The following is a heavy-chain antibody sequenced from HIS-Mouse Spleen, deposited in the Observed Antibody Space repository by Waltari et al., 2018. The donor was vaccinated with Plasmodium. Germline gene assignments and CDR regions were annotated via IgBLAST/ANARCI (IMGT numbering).Heavy chain of an antibody. CDR3: AKAQGVINFDY. CDR2: ISYDGSNK. CDR1: GFTCGSYG. J-gene: IGHJ4*02. Sequence: QVQLVESGGGGVQPGRSLRLSCAASGFTCGSYGMHWVRQAPGKGLEWVAVISYDGSNKYYADSVKGRFTISRDNSKNTLYLQMNSLRAEDTAVYYCAKAQGVINFDYWGQGTLVTVSS. V-gene: IGHV3-30*18. D-gene: IGHD3-16*01.